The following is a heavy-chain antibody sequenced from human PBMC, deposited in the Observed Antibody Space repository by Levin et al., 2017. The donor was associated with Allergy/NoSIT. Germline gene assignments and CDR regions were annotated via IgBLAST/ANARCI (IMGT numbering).Heavy chain of an antibody. Sequence: SVKVSCKASGGTFSSYAISWVRQAPGQGLEWMGGIIPIFGTANYAQKFQGRVTITADESTSTAYMELSSLRSEDTAVYYCARGLATITWVSYFDYWGQGTLVTVSS. D-gene: IGHD5-12*01. CDR1: GGTFSSYA. CDR3: ARGLATITWVSYFDY. CDR2: IIPIFGTA. V-gene: IGHV1-69*13. J-gene: IGHJ4*02.